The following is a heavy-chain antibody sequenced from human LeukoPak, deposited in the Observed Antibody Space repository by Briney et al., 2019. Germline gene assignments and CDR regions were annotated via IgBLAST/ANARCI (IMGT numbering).Heavy chain of an antibody. CDR1: AYTLTELS. V-gene: IGHV1-24*01. Sequence: ASVKVSCKVSAYTLTELSMHWVRQAPGKGLEWMGGFDPEDGETIYAQKFQGRVTMTEDTSTDTAYMELSSLRSEDTAVYYCATLRGVRAQYNWFDPWGEGTLVTVSS. D-gene: IGHD3-10*01. CDR2: FDPEDGET. J-gene: IGHJ5*02. CDR3: ATLRGVRAQYNWFDP.